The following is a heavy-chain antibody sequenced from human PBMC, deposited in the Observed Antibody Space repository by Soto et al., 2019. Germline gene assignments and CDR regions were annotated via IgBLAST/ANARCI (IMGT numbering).Heavy chain of an antibody. CDR3: ARRPTGSGSSFFDY. CDR2: IHHTWST. D-gene: IGHD3-10*01. Sequence: QVQLQESGPGLVKPSQTLSLTSTVSAGSITSDEYYWNWIRYRPGTGLEWIGFIHHTWSTFYKPSLESRASIAIVTSESQFSLNLASVTVADTAVYYCARRPTGSGSSFFDYWGPGTLVTVSA. CDR1: AGSITSDEYY. J-gene: IGHJ4*02. V-gene: IGHV4-31*03.